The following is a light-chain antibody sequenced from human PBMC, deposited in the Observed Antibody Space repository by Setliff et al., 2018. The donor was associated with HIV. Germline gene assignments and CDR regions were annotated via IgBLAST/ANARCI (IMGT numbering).Light chain of an antibody. J-gene: IGLJ2*01. CDR1: SSDVGGYNY. CDR2: DVS. V-gene: IGLV2-11*01. Sequence: QSVLTQPRSVSGSPGQSVTISCTGTSSDVGGYNYVSWYQQHPGKAPKLMIYDVSKRPSGVPDRFSGSKSGNTASLTISGLRAEDEADYYCCSYAGSYIHVVFGGGTKVTVL. CDR3: CSYAGSYIHVV.